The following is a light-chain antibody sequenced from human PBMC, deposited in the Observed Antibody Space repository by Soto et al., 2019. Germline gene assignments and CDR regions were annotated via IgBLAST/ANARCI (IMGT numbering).Light chain of an antibody. CDR3: CSYGGRVNLV. J-gene: IGLJ2*01. V-gene: IGLV2-8*01. CDR2: EVT. CDR1: ASDVGGYNY. Sequence: QSALAQPPSASGSPGQSVTISCTGTASDVGGYNYVSWFQHHPGNAPKLIIYEVTKRPSGVPDRFSGSKSGNTASLTVSGLQVEDEAEYYCCSYGGRVNLVFGGGTQLTVL.